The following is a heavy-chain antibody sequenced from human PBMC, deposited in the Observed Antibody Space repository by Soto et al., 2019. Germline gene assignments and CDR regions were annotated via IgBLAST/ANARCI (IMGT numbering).Heavy chain of an antibody. Sequence: GESLKISCEASGYTFTSNWIAWVRQMPGKGLEWMGIIYPGDSNTRYSPSFQGQVTISADKSISTAYLQWSSLKASDTAMYYCAIERRPGEPYFDYWGQGTLVTVSS. D-gene: IGHD3-10*01. V-gene: IGHV5-51*01. CDR2: IYPGDSNT. J-gene: IGHJ4*02. CDR1: GYTFTSNW. CDR3: AIERRPGEPYFDY.